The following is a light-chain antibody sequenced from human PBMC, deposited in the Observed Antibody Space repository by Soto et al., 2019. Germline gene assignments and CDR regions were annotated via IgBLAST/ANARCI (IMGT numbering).Light chain of an antibody. CDR1: QSVSSSY. J-gene: IGKJ1*01. V-gene: IGKV3D-20*01. Sequence: EIILTQSPATLSLSPGERATLSCGASQSVSSSYVAWYQHRPGLAPRLLMYGAPSRGTGIPDRFSGSGSGTDFTLTISRLEPEDFAVYFCQQYDRSPTFGQGTKVDIK. CDR2: GAP. CDR3: QQYDRSPT.